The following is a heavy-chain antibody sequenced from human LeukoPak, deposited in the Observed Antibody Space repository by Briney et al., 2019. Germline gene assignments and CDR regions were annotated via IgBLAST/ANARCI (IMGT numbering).Heavy chain of an antibody. CDR2: LNSSGQP. J-gene: IGHJ4*02. CDR3: ARGDRRDGCRFES. CDR1: GASISGYY. D-gene: IGHD5-24*01. Sequence: TAETLSLNCSVSGASISGYYWSWIRQPPGQRLEWIAYLNSSGQPMHHPSLKSRVAISEDTSKKQFSLSLGSVTAADTAVYYCARGDRRDGCRFESWGQGTLVTVSP. V-gene: IGHV4-59*01.